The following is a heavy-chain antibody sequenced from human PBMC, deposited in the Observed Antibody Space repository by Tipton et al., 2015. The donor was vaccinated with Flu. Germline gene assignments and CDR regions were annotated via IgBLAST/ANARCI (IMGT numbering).Heavy chain of an antibody. V-gene: IGHV1-46*01. D-gene: IGHD3-10*01. CDR3: AKDKGGGSYTFDV. CDR2: IYPAGGGI. J-gene: IGHJ3*01. Sequence: QLVQSGAEVKKPGASVQLSCKASGYTFTSYNMHWVRQAPGQGPEWMGLIYPAGGGITYAQKFQGRLIMTRDKSTGTVYMELSSLRSDDAAMYYCAKDKGGGSYTFDVWGQGTMVTVSS. CDR1: GYTFTSYN.